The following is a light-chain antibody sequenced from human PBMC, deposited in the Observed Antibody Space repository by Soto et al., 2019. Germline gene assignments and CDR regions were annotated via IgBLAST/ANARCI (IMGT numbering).Light chain of an antibody. CDR2: EVS. CDR3: SSYTSSSTLVV. Sequence: QSALTQPASVSGSPGQSITISCTGTSSDVGGYIYVSWYQQHPGKAPKFMIYEVSNRPSGVSNRFPGSKSGNTASLTISGLQAEDEADYYCSSYTSSSTLVVFGGGTKVTVL. CDR1: SSDVGGYIY. V-gene: IGLV2-14*01. J-gene: IGLJ2*01.